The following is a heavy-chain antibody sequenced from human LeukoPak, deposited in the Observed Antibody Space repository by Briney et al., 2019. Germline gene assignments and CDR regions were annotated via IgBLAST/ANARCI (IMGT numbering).Heavy chain of an antibody. CDR2: INPNSGGR. CDR3: ARSTSYCGGDCYPLDY. V-gene: IGHV1-2*04. D-gene: IGHD2-21*01. J-gene: IGHJ4*02. CDR1: GNTFSDYC. Sequence: ASVKVSCKASGNTFSDYCMHWVRQAPGQGLEWMGWINPNSGGRNYAHKFQGWVTMTRDTSISTAYMELSSLRSEDTAVYYCARSTSYCGGDCYPLDYWGQGTLVTVSS.